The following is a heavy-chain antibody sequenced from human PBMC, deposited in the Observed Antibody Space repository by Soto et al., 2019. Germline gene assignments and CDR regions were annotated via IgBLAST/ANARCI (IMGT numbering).Heavy chain of an antibody. CDR2: ISAKNGNT. J-gene: IGHJ6*02. D-gene: IGHD3-9*01. V-gene: IGHV1-18*01. CDR3: AAPPWGCTGYSRQV. CDR1: GYTFTSYG. Sequence: QVQLVQSGTEVKKTGASVKVSCVASGYTFTSYGVSWVRQAPGQGLEWVGWISAKNGNTNYAQRLQGRVTMTTDTSTNTAYMELSTRRSDDTAVYYCAAPPWGCTGYSRQVWGQGTTVTVSS.